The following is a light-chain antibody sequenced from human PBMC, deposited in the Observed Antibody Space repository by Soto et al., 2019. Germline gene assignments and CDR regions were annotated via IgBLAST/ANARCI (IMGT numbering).Light chain of an antibody. V-gene: IGLV2-14*03. CDR3: SSYTTSFTQV. CDR1: SSDVGAYNF. Sequence: QSALTQPVSVSGSPGQSITISCTGSSSDVGAYNFVSWYQQHPGKAPKLMIYDVTNRPSGVSNRFSGSKSDNTASLSISGLQAEDEADYYCSSYTTSFTQVFGGGTQLTVL. CDR2: DVT. J-gene: IGLJ2*01.